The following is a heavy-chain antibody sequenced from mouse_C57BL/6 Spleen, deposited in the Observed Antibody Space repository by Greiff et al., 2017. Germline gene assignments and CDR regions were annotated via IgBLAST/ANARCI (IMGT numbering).Heavy chain of an antibody. CDR2: FNPNNGGT. Sequence: VQLQQSGPELVKPGASVKISCKASGYTFTDYYMNWVKQSHGKSLEWIGDFNPNNGGTSYNQKFKGKATLTVEKSSSTSYMELRSLTSEDSAVYYCGRGYSNYGWYFDVWGTGTTVTVSS. CDR1: GYTFTDYY. V-gene: IGHV1-26*01. D-gene: IGHD2-5*01. CDR3: GRGYSNYGWYFDV. J-gene: IGHJ1*03.